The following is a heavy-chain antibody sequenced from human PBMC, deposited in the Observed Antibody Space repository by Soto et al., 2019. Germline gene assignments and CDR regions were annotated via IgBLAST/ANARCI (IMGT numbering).Heavy chain of an antibody. CDR2: MWYDGSNK. Sequence: QVQLVESGGGVVQPGRSLRLSCAASGFTFSTYGMHWVRQAPGKGLEWVAGMWYDGSNKYYADSVKGRFTISRDNSKNMLYLQMNSLRAEDTAVYYCARDGWVVVAGLDYWGQGTLVTVSS. CDR1: GFTFSTYG. J-gene: IGHJ4*02. CDR3: ARDGWVVVAGLDY. D-gene: IGHD2-15*01. V-gene: IGHV3-33*01.